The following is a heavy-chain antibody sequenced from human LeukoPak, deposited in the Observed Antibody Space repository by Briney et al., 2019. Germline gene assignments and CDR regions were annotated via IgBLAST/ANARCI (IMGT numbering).Heavy chain of an antibody. J-gene: IGHJ3*02. V-gene: IGHV1-69*10. CDR3: ARAEDVEMATIVGAFDI. CDR1: GYTFTDYG. Sequence: ASVKVSCKASGYTFTDYGLSWVRQAPGQGLEWMGWIIPILGIANYAQKFQGRVTITADKSTSTAYMELSSLRSEDTAVYYCARAEDVEMATIVGAFDIWGQGTMVTVSS. D-gene: IGHD5-24*01. CDR2: IIPILGIA.